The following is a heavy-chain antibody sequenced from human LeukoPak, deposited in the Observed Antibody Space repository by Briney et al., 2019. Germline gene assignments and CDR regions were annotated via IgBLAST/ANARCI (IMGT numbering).Heavy chain of an antibody. V-gene: IGHV1-46*01. D-gene: IGHD2-2*01. Sequence: ASVKVSCKASGYSFSTHWMHWVRQAPGQGFEWMAIINPDGTATSHSQKFQGRLSTTRDPSTSTVYLELSRLTSEDTAIYYCTTAADQYFDYWGQGSLVAVSP. CDR3: TTAADQYFDY. CDR2: INPDGTAT. CDR1: GYSFSTHW. J-gene: IGHJ4*02.